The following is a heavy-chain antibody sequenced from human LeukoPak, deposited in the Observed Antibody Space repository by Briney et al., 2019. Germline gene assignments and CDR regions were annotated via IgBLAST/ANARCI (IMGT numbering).Heavy chain of an antibody. Sequence: GGSLRLSCAASGFTFSTYAMSWVRQAPGKGLGWVSAISGSGGSTYYADSVKGRFTISRDNSKNTLYLQMNSLRAEDTAVYYCAKDLDDYYDSSGYAPLGDWGQGTLVTVSS. V-gene: IGHV3-23*01. CDR1: GFTFSTYA. J-gene: IGHJ4*02. CDR2: ISGSGGST. CDR3: AKDLDDYYDSSGYAPLGD. D-gene: IGHD3-22*01.